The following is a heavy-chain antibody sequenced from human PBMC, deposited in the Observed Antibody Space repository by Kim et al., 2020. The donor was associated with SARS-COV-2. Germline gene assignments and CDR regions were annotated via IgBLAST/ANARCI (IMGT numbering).Heavy chain of an antibody. CDR2: INHSGST. CDR3: AVANRGSGEQQGPLVLEYYYYGMDV. V-gene: IGHV4-34*01. CDR1: GGSFSGYY. D-gene: IGHD6-13*01. Sequence: SETLSLTCAVYGGSFSGYYWSWIRQPPGKGLEWIGEINHSGSTNYNPSLKSRVTISVDTSKNQFSLKLSSVTAADTAVYYCAVANRGSGEQQGPLVLEYYYYGMDVWGQGTTVTVSS. J-gene: IGHJ6*02.